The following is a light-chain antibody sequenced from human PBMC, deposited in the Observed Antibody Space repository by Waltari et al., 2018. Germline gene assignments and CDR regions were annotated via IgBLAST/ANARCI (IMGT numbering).Light chain of an antibody. Sequence: EIVLTQSPGTLSLSRGERATVSCRASQSVSRALAWYQQKPGQAPRLLIYGASTRATGIPDRFSGSGSGTDVSLTISRLEPDDFAVYYCQHYLRLPVTFGQGTTVEI. CDR2: GAS. J-gene: IGKJ1*01. V-gene: IGKV3-20*01. CDR1: QSVSRA. CDR3: QHYLRLPVT.